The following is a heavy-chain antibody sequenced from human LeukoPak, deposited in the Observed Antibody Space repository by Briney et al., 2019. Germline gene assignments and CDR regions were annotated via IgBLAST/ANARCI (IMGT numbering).Heavy chain of an antibody. CDR2: MNPNSGNT. CDR3: ARAYYYYYYMDV. J-gene: IGHJ6*03. CDR1: GGTFSSYA. Sequence: ASVKVSCKASGGTFSSYAISWVRQATGQGLEWMGWMNPNSGNTGYAQKFQGRVTMTRNTSISTAYMELSSLRSEDTAVYYCARAYYYYYYMDVWGKGTTVTVSS. V-gene: IGHV1-8*02.